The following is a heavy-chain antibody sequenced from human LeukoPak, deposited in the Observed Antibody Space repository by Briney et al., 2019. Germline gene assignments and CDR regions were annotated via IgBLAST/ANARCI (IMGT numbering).Heavy chain of an antibody. Sequence: ASVEVSCKASGGTFSSYAISWVRQAPGQGLEWMGGIIPIFGTANYAQKFQGRATITADESTSTAYMELSSLRSDDTAVYYCAIPSDYDILTGYYKAVDYWGQGTLVTVPS. CDR1: GGTFSSYA. CDR2: IIPIFGTA. V-gene: IGHV1-69*13. J-gene: IGHJ4*02. CDR3: AIPSDYDILTGYYKAVDY. D-gene: IGHD3-9*01.